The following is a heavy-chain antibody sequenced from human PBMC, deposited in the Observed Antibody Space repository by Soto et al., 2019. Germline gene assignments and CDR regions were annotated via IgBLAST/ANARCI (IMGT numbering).Heavy chain of an antibody. CDR1: GLTFSNHA. CDR2: ISSSGGSI. V-gene: IGHV3-23*01. J-gene: IGHJ4*02. Sequence: PGGSLRLSCAASGLTFSNHAMSWVRQAPGKGLEWVSVISSSGGSIYYADSVKGRFTLSRDNSKNTLYLQMNSLTAEDTAVYYCAKKQTFSSAPDYWGQGTLVTVSS. CDR3: AKKQTFSSAPDY.